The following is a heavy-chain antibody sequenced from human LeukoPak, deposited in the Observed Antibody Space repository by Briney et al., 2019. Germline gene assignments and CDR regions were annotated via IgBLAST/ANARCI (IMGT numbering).Heavy chain of an antibody. CDR1: GYTFTSYD. CDR2: MNPNSGNT. CDR3: ARVGIAAAGIDY. V-gene: IGHV1-8*03. D-gene: IGHD6-13*01. J-gene: IGHJ4*02. Sequence: GASVKVSCKXSGYTFTSYDINWVRQATGQGLEWMGWMNPNSGNTGYAQKFQGRVTITRNTSISTAYMELSSLRSEDTAVYYCARVGIAAAGIDYWGQGTLVTVSS.